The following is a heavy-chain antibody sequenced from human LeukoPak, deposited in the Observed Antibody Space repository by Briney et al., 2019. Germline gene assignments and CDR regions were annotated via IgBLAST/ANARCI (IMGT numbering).Heavy chain of an antibody. CDR1: GFTFSSYA. J-gene: IGHJ3*02. Sequence: GGSLRLSCAASGFTFSSYAMSWVRQAPGKGLEWVSYISSSSSTIYYADSVKGRFTISRDNAKNSLYLQMNSLRAEDTAVYYCARAFLGYCSGGSCYSYAFDIWGQGTMVTVSS. CDR3: ARAFLGYCSGGSCYSYAFDI. V-gene: IGHV3-48*01. CDR2: ISSSSSTI. D-gene: IGHD2-15*01.